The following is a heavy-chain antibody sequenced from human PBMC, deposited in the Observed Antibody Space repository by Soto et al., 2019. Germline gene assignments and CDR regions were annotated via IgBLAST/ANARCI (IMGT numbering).Heavy chain of an antibody. V-gene: IGHV4-59*08. CDR3: ARGGYSYGSYYYGMDV. CDR2: IYYSGST. J-gene: IGHJ6*02. Sequence: SETLSLTCSVSGGSISGYYWNWIRQPPGKGLEWIAYIYYSGSTDYNPSLRSRVTTSVDTSKNQFSLKLSSVTAADTAVYYCARGGYSYGSYYYGMDVWGQGTTVTVS. D-gene: IGHD5-18*01. CDR1: GGSISGYY.